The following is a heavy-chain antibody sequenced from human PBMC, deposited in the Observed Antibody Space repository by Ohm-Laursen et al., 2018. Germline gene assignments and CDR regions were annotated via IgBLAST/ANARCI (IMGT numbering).Heavy chain of an antibody. J-gene: IGHJ4*02. CDR3: ARGYSTSSVLDY. CDR1: GFNFGAHN. D-gene: IGHD6-6*01. CDR2: LWYDGSNK. Sequence: SLRLSCAASGFNFGAHNMDWVRQAPGKGLEWVSLLWYDGSNKYYADSVKGRFTISRDDSKNMVYLQMNSLRAEDTAMYYCARGYSTSSVLDYWGQGTLVTVSS. V-gene: IGHV3-33*01.